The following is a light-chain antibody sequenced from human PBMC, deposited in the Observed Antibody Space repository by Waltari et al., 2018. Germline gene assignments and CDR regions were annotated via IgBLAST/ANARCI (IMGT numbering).Light chain of an antibody. J-gene: IGKJ1*01. CDR3: QQYNSYSWT. V-gene: IGKV1-5*01. CDR1: QTISYW. CDR2: DAS. Sequence: DIKMTQSPSTLSASVGDSVPSTCRANQTISYWLAWYQQKPGKAPRLLIYDASNLVSGVPARFSGSASGTEFTLSINSLQPDDFACYYCQQYNSYSWTFGQGTKVEIK.